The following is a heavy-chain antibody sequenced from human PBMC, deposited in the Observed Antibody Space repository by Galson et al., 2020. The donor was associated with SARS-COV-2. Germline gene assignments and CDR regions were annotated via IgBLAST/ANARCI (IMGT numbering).Heavy chain of an antibody. J-gene: IGHJ6*02. Sequence: SQTLSLTCAISGDSVSSNSAAWNWIRQSPSRGLEWLGRTYYRSKWYNDYAVSVKSRITINPDTSKNQFSLQLNSVTPEDTAVYYCARELELRPNYYCYGMDVWGQGTTVTVSS. CDR3: ARELELRPNYYCYGMDV. CDR2: TYYRSKWYN. V-gene: IGHV6-1*01. D-gene: IGHD1-7*01. CDR1: GDSVSSNSAA.